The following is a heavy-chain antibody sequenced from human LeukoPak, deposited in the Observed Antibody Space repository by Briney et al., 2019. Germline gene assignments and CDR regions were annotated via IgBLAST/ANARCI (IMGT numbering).Heavy chain of an antibody. V-gene: IGHV3-33*06. D-gene: IGHD6-19*01. CDR1: GFAFSAYG. Sequence: PGGSLRLSCAASGFAFSAYGMHWVRQAPGKGLEWVAVIWYDGINKYYADSVKGRFTISRDNSKSTLFLQMNSLRAEDTAVYYCAKRAVPGNAFFDNWGQGNLVTVSS. CDR3: AKRAVPGNAFFDN. J-gene: IGHJ4*02. CDR2: IWYDGINK.